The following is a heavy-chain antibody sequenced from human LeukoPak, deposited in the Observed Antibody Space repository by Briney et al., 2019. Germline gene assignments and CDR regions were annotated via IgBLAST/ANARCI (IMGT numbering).Heavy chain of an antibody. V-gene: IGHV4-30-2*01. J-gene: IGHJ4*02. CDR3: ARDPTRGIAAVGTSKPLYYFDY. CDR1: GGSISSGGYY. D-gene: IGHD6-13*01. CDR2: IYHSGST. Sequence: SETLSLTCTVSGGSISSGGYYWSWIRQPPGKGLEWIGYIYHSGSTYYNPSLKSRVTISVDTSKNYFSLKLSSVTATDTAVYYCARDPTRGIAAVGTSKPLYYFDYWGQGTLVTVSS.